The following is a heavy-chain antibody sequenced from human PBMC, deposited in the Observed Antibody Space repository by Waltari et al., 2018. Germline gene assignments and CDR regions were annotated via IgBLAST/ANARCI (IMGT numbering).Heavy chain of an antibody. CDR1: GYTFTGYY. J-gene: IGHJ4*02. Sequence: QVQLVQSGAEVKKPGASVKVSCKASGYTFTGYYMHWGRQDPGQGLEGMGRSNTNSGGTNYAQKFQGRVTMTRDTCISTAYMELSRLRSDDTAVYYCARSGSSGWPFDYWGQGTLVTVSS. CDR2: SNTNSGGT. CDR3: ARSGSSGWPFDY. D-gene: IGHD6-19*01. V-gene: IGHV1-2*06.